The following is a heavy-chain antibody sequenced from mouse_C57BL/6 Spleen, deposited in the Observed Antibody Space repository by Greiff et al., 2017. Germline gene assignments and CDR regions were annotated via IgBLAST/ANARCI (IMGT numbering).Heavy chain of an antibody. D-gene: IGHD1-1*01. Sequence: SDGGSYTYYPDNVKGRFTISRDNAKNNLYLQMSHLKSEDTAMYYCARDRYYGSSYYFDYWGQGTTLTVSS. V-gene: IGHV5-4*01. CDR3: ARDRYYGSSYYFDY. J-gene: IGHJ2*01. CDR2: SDGGSYT.